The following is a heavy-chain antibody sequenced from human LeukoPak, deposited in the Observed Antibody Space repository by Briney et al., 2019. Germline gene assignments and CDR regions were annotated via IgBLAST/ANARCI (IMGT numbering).Heavy chain of an antibody. V-gene: IGHV3-21*01. Sequence: PGGSLRLSCAASGFTFSSYRLNWVRQAPGRGLEWVSSISGSTTYIYYTDSVQGRFTISRDNAKSSLYLQMNNLRAEDTAVYYCASRIATAGSVDYWGQGTLVTVSS. CDR2: ISGSTTYI. D-gene: IGHD6-13*01. CDR1: GFTFSSYR. CDR3: ASRIATAGSVDY. J-gene: IGHJ4*02.